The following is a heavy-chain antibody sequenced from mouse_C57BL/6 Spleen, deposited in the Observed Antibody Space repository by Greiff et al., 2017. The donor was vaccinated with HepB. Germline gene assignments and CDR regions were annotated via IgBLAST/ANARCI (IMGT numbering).Heavy chain of an antibody. V-gene: IGHV5-9-1*02. CDR1: GFTFSSYA. J-gene: IGHJ2*01. CDR3: TRVVYYYGSSPYYFDY. CDR2: ISSGGDYI. D-gene: IGHD1-1*01. Sequence: EVQGVESGEGLVKPGGSLKLSCAASGFTFSSYAMSWVRQTPEKRLEWVAYISSGGDYIYYADTVKGRFTISRDNARNTLYLQMSSLKSEDTAMYYCTRVVYYYGSSPYYFDYWGQGTTLTVSS.